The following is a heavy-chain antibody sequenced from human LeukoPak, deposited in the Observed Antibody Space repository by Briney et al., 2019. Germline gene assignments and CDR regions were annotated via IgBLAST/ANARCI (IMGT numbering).Heavy chain of an antibody. CDR1: VYTFTSYG. CDR3: ARGGDDILTGYQNWFDP. D-gene: IGHD3-9*01. J-gene: IGHJ5*02. Sequence: ASVNVSCKASVYTFTSYGMSWVRQAPGQGREWMGWISAYNGKSDYAQKLRGRVTMTTDTSTSTAYMELRSLRSDDTAVYYCARGGDDILTGYQNWFDPWGQGTLVTVSS. CDR2: ISAYNGKS. V-gene: IGHV1-18*01.